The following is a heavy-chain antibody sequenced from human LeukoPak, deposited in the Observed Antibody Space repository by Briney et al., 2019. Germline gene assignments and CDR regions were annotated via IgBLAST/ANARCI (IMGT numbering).Heavy chain of an antibody. CDR2: ISWNSGSI. CDR3: ANSPTVTSPADY. Sequence: GGSLRLSCAASGFTFDDYAMHWVRQAPGKGLEWVSGISWNSGSIGYADSVKGRFTISRDNAKNSLYLQMNSLRAEDTALYYCANSPTVTSPADYWGQGTLVTVSS. CDR1: GFTFDDYA. V-gene: IGHV3-9*01. D-gene: IGHD4-4*01. J-gene: IGHJ4*02.